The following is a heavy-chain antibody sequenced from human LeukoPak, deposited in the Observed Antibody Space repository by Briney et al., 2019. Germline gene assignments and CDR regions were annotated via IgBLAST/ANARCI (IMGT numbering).Heavy chain of an antibody. V-gene: IGHV4-34*01. J-gene: IGHJ5*02. CDR1: GGSFSGYY. CDR2: INHSGST. D-gene: IGHD5-12*01. CDR3: ARVSYSPNWFDP. Sequence: PSETLSLTCAVYGGSFSGYYWSWIRQPPGKGLEWIGEINHSGSTNYNPSLKSRVTISVDTSKNQFSLKLSSVTAADTAVYYCARVSYSPNWFDPWGQGTLVTVSS.